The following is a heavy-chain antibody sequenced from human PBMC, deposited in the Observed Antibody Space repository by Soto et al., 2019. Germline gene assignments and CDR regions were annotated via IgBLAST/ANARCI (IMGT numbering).Heavy chain of an antibody. J-gene: IGHJ6*03. Sequence: GESLKISCKGSGYSFTSYWIGWVRQMPGKGLEWMGIIYPGDSDTRYSPSFQGQVTISADKSISTAYLQWSSLKASDTAMYYCARQRHVETGIAVAGLPKTPNYYYYYMDVWGKGTTVTVSS. CDR1: GYSFTSYW. CDR2: IYPGDSDT. D-gene: IGHD6-19*01. V-gene: IGHV5-51*01. CDR3: ARQRHVETGIAVAGLPKTPNYYYYYMDV.